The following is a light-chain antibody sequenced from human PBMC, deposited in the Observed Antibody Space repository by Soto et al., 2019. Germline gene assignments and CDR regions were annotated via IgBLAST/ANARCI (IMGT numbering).Light chain of an antibody. V-gene: IGLV1-44*01. CDR3: AAWDDSLNCRYV. Sequence: QSVLTQPPSASGTPGQRVIISCSGSSSHIGSNTVNWYQQLPGTAPKLLIYSNNQRPSGVPDRFSGSKSGTSASLAISGLQSEDESYYYCAAWDDSLNCRYVFGPGTDVTVL. CDR1: SSHIGSNT. CDR2: SNN. J-gene: IGLJ1*01.